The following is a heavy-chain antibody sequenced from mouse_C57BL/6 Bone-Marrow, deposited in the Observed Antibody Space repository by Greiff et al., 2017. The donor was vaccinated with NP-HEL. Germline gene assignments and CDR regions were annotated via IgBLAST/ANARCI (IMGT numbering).Heavy chain of an antibody. CDR1: GFNIKNTY. V-gene: IGHV14-3*01. J-gene: IGHJ2*01. D-gene: IGHD2-3*01. CDR2: IDPANGNT. Sequence: EVKLVESVAELVRPGASVKLSCTASGFNIKNTYMHWVKQRPEQGLEWIGRIDPANGNTKYAPKFQGKATITADTSSNTAYLQLSSLTSEDTAIYYCARNDGYLSWFDYWGQGTTLTVSS. CDR3: ARNDGYLSWFDY.